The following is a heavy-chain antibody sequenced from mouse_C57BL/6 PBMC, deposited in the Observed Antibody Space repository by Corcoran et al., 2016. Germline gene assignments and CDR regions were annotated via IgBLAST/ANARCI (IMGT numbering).Heavy chain of an antibody. CDR2: IYPRSGNT. CDR1: GYTFTSYG. D-gene: IGHD2-1*01. V-gene: IGHV1-81*01. CDR3: ASYGNIYAMDY. Sequence: QVQLQQSGAELERPGASVKLSCKASGYTFTSYGISWVKQRTGQGLEWIGEIYPRSGNTYYNEKFKGKATLTADKSSSTAYMELRSLTSEDSAVYFCASYGNIYAMDYWGQGTSVTVSS. J-gene: IGHJ4*01.